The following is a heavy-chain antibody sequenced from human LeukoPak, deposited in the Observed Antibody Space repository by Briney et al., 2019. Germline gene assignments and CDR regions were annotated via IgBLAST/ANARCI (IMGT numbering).Heavy chain of an antibody. CDR2: IYYSGST. J-gene: IGHJ4*02. Sequence: SETLSLTCTVSGGSISSSSYYWGWIRQPPGKGLEWIGSIYYSGSTYYNPSLKSRVTISVDTSKNQFSLKLSSVTAADTAVYYCARDPGRPDYSRLGELSFYFDYWGQGTLVTVSS. V-gene: IGHV4-39*07. D-gene: IGHD3-16*02. CDR3: ARDPGRPDYSRLGELSFYFDY. CDR1: GGSISSSSYY.